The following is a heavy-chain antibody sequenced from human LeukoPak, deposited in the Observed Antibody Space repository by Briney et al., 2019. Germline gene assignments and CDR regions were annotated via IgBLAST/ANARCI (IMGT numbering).Heavy chain of an antibody. CDR1: GGTFGSYA. Sequence: SVKVSCKASGGTFGSYAISWVRQAPGQGLEWMGRIIPIFGTANYAQKFHGRVTITTDESTSTAYMELSSLRSEDTAVYYCARGHGDHEVYFDYWGQGTLVTVSS. J-gene: IGHJ4*02. CDR3: ARGHGDHEVYFDY. CDR2: IIPIFGTA. V-gene: IGHV1-69*05. D-gene: IGHD4-17*01.